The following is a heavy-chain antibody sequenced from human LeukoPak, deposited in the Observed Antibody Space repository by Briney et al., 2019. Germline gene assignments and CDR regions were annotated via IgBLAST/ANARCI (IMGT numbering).Heavy chain of an antibody. CDR2: ISYDGSNK. CDR3: AKAWFGELLSYFDY. Sequence: GGSLRLSCAASGFTFSSYGMHWVRQAPGKGLEWVAVISYDGSNKYYADSVKGRFTISRDNSKNTLYLQMNSLRAEDTAVYYCAKAWFGELLSYFDYWGQGTLVTVSS. J-gene: IGHJ4*02. CDR1: GFTFSSYG. V-gene: IGHV3-30*18. D-gene: IGHD3-10*01.